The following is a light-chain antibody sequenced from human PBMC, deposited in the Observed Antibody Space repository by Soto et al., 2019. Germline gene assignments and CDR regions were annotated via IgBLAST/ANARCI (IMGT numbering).Light chain of an antibody. Sequence: QSVLTQPASVSGSPGQSITISCTGTSSDVGGYNCVSWHQQHPGKAPKLMIYEVSDRPSGVSNRFSGSKSGNTASLTISGLQAEDEADYFCSSYTSSSHFVFGTGTQLTVL. CDR1: SSDVGGYNC. V-gene: IGLV2-14*01. CDR3: SSYTSSSHFV. J-gene: IGLJ7*01. CDR2: EVS.